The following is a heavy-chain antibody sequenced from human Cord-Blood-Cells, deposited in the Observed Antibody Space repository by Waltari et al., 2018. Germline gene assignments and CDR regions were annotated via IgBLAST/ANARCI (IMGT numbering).Heavy chain of an antibody. CDR1: GDRVSSNSAA. D-gene: IGHD5-18*01. CDR2: TYYRSKWYN. V-gene: IGHV6-1*01. J-gene: IGHJ5*02. CDR3: AREDPRGYSYGWSNWFDP. Sequence: QVQLQQSGPGLVKPSQTLSLTCALSGDRVSSNSAAWNWIRQSPSRGLEWLGRTYYRSKWYNDYAVSVKSRITINPDTSKNQFSLQLNSVTPEDTAVYYCAREDPRGYSYGWSNWFDPWGQGTLVTVSS.